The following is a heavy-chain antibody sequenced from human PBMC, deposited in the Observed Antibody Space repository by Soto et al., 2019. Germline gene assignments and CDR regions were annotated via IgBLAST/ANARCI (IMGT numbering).Heavy chain of an antibody. V-gene: IGHV1-18*01. CDR2: ISAYNGNT. CDR1: GYTFTSYG. CDR3: ARERLYYYDSSGDWAPDAFYI. Sequence: ASVKVSCKASGYTFTSYGISWVRQAPGQGLEWMGWISAYNGNTNYAQKLQGRVTMTTDTSTSTAYMELRSLRSDDTAVYYCARERLYYYDSSGDWAPDAFYIFGQGAMVTVS. J-gene: IGHJ3*02. D-gene: IGHD3-22*01.